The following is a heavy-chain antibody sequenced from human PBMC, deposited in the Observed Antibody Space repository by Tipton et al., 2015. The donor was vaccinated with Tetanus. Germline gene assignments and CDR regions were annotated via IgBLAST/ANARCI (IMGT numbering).Heavy chain of an antibody. J-gene: IGHJ5*02. CDR1: GFTFSSYA. D-gene: IGHD6-13*01. V-gene: IGHV3-30-3*01. CDR3: ARVGSGGSSWYYNWFGP. CDR2: ISYDGSNK. Sequence: RSLRLSCAASGFTFSSYAMHWVRQAPGKGLEWVAVISYDGSNKYYADSVKGRFTISRDNSKNTLYLQMNSLRAEDTAVYYCARVGSGGSSWYYNWFGPWGQGTLVTVSS.